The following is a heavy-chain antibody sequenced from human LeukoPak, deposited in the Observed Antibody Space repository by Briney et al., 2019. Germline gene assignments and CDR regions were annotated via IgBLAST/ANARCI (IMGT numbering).Heavy chain of an antibody. CDR3: ARGTYWTSLGLLHYYYMDV. V-gene: IGHV4-39*07. D-gene: IGHD1-26*01. J-gene: IGHJ6*03. CDR1: GGSISSSSYY. Sequence: SETLSLTCTVSGGSISSSSYYWGWIRQPPGKGLEWIGSIYYSGSTYYNPSLKSRVTISVDTSKNQFSLKLSSVTAADTAVYYCARGTYWTSLGLLHYYYMDVWGKGTTVTVSS. CDR2: IYYSGST.